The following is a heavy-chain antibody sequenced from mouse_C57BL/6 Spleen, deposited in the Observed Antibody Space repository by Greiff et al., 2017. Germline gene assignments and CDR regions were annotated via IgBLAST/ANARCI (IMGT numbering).Heavy chain of an antibody. CDR3: ARNYYGSSPYYFDY. Sequence: EVMLVESGGGLVKPGGSLKLSCAASGFTFSDYGMHWVRQAPEKGLEWVAYISSGSSTIYYAATVKGRFTFSRDNAKNTLFLQITSLRSEDTAMYYCARNYYGSSPYYFDYWGQGTTLTVSS. J-gene: IGHJ2*01. V-gene: IGHV5-17*01. CDR1: GFTFSDYG. CDR2: ISSGSSTI. D-gene: IGHD1-1*01.